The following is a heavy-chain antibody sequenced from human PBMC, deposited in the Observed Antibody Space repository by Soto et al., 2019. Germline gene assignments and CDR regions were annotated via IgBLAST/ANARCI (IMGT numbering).Heavy chain of an antibody. CDR1: GGTFSSYA. J-gene: IGHJ4*02. D-gene: IGHD6-13*01. CDR3: ARSVVIAAAGTGFGY. Sequence: QVQLVQSGAEVKKPASSVKVSCKASGGTFSSYAISWVRQAPGQGLEWMGGIIPIIGTANYAQKFQGRVTITADESMSTAYMELSSPRSEDTAVYYCARSVVIAAAGTGFGYWGQGTLVTVSS. CDR2: IIPIIGTA. V-gene: IGHV1-69*01.